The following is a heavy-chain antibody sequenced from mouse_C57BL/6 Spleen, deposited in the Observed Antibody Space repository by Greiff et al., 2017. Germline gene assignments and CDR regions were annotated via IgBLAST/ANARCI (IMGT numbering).Heavy chain of an antibody. Sequence: VQLQQSGPGLVQPSQSLSITCTVSGFSLTSYGVHWVRQSPGKGLEWLGVIWSGGSTDYNAAFISRLSISKDNSKSQVFFKMNSLQADDTAIYYCARNSESPGAWFAYWGQGTLVTVSA. V-gene: IGHV2-2*01. CDR1: GFSLTSYG. J-gene: IGHJ3*01. CDR3: ARNSESPGAWFAY. CDR2: IWSGGST.